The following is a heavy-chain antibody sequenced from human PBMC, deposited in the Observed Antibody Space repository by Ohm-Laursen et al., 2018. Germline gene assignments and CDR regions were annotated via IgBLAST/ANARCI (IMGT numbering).Heavy chain of an antibody. CDR3: ARDRERYSSGWYGIGY. CDR2: ISSSSSYI. D-gene: IGHD6-19*01. CDR1: GFTLSSYS. V-gene: IGHV3-21*01. J-gene: IGHJ4*02. Sequence: SLRLSCTASGFTLSSYSMNWVRQAPGKGLEWVSSISSSSSYIYYADSVKGRFTISRDNAKNSLYLQMNSLRAEDTAVYYCARDRERYSSGWYGIGYWGQGTLVTVSS.